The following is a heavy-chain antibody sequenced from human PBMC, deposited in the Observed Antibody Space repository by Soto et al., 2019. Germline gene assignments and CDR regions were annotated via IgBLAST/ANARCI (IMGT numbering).Heavy chain of an antibody. D-gene: IGHD2-2*01. Sequence: SETLSLTCTVSGGSISSYYWSWIRQPPGKGLEWIGYIYYSGSTNYNPSLKSRVTISVDTSKNQFSLKLSSVTAADTAVYYCARIGCSSTSCSRRGNYSSYSMDVWGKGPTVTVSS. CDR3: ARIGCSSTSCSRRGNYSSYSMDV. CDR2: IYYSGST. J-gene: IGHJ6*03. V-gene: IGHV4-59*01. CDR1: GGSISSYY.